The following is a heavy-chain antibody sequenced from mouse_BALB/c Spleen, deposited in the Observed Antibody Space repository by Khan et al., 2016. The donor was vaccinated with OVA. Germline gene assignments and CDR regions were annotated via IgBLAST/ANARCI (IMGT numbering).Heavy chain of an antibody. CDR3: AIGAGTTYGMDY. CDR2: ILPGRGYI. CDR1: GYTFSSYW. D-gene: IGHD4-1*01. V-gene: IGHV1-9*01. J-gene: IGHJ4*01. Sequence: QVQLQQSGAELMKPGASVKISCKATGYTFSSYWIEWVKQRPGHGLEWIGEILPGRGYINYNENFKGKATFTADTSSNIAYMQLNSLTSDDSAVYYCAIGAGTTYGMDYWGQRASVTVSS.